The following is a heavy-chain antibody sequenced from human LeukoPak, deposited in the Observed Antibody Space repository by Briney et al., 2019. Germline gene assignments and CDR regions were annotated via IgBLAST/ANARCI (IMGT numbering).Heavy chain of an antibody. J-gene: IGHJ6*02. CDR3: AREKPHGSGSYSPDAKDGMDV. V-gene: IGHV1-2*02. CDR1: GYTFTGYY. Sequence: ASVKVSCKASGYTFTGYYMHWVRPAPGQGLEWMGWINPNSGGTNYAQKFQGRVTMTRDTSISTAYMELSSLTSDDTAVYYCAREKPHGSGSYSPDAKDGMDVWGQGTTVTVSS. D-gene: IGHD3-10*01. CDR2: INPNSGGT.